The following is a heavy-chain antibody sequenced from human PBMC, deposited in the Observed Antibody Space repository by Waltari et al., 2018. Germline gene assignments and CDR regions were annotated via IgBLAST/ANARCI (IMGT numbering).Heavy chain of an antibody. CDR2: IYWNDDK. Sequence: QITLKESGPTLVNPTQTLTLTCTFSGFSLSTSVVGVGWIRQPPGKALEWLALIYWNDDKRYSPSLKSRLTITKDTSKNQVVLTMTNMDPVDTATYYCAHIIRDVRPLISSGYSYTFASGIDYWGQGTLVTVSS. CDR1: GFSLSTSVVG. CDR3: AHIIRDVRPLISSGYSYTFASGIDY. J-gene: IGHJ4*02. V-gene: IGHV2-5*01. D-gene: IGHD3-22*01.